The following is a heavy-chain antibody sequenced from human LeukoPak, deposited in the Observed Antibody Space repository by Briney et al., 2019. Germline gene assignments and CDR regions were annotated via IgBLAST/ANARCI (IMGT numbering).Heavy chain of an antibody. Sequence: ASAKVSCKASGYTFTSYYMHWVRQAPGQGLEWMGIINPSGGSTSYAQKFQGRVTMTRDTSTSTVYMELSSLRSEDTAVYYCARDSARGYFDYWGQGTLVTVSS. CDR3: ARDSARGYFDY. D-gene: IGHD3-10*01. CDR2: INPSGGST. V-gene: IGHV1-46*01. J-gene: IGHJ4*02. CDR1: GYTFTSYY.